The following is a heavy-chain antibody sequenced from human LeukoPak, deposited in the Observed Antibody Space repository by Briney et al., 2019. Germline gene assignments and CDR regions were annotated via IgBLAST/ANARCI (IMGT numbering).Heavy chain of an antibody. CDR1: GYIFTGNY. V-gene: IGHV1-2*02. CDR3: ARSRWEIESSEYFQH. CDR2: INPNSGGT. Sequence: GASVKVSCKASGYIFTGNYMHWVRQAPGQGLEWMGWINPNSGGTNYAQKFQGRVTMTRDTSISTAYMELSSLRSDDTAVYYCARSRWEIESSEYFQHWGQGTLVTVSS. J-gene: IGHJ1*01. D-gene: IGHD1-26*01.